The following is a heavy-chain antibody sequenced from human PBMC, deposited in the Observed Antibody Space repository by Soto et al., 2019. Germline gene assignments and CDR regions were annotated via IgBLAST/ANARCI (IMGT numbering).Heavy chain of an antibody. D-gene: IGHD3-3*01. Sequence: QVQLVQSGAEVKKPGSSVKVSCKASGGTFSSYAISWVRQAPGQGLEWMGGIIPIFGTANYAQKFQGRVTITADESTSTAYMELSSLRSEETAVYYCARARGGYYDFWSGYYGGNWFDPWGQGTLVTVSS. J-gene: IGHJ5*02. CDR1: GGTFSSYA. V-gene: IGHV1-69*01. CDR2: IIPIFGTA. CDR3: ARARGGYYDFWSGYYGGNWFDP.